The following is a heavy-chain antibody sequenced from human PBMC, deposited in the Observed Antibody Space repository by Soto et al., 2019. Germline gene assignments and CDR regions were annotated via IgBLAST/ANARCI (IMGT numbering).Heavy chain of an antibody. D-gene: IGHD3-16*01. CDR2: IGTAGDT. Sequence: GGSLRLSCAASGFTFSSYDMHWVRQATGKGLEWVSAIGTAGDTYYPGSVKGRFTISRENAKNSLYLQMNSLRAEDTAVYYCARVSGLGAWGNHFDYWGQGTLVTVSS. J-gene: IGHJ4*02. CDR1: GFTFSSYD. CDR3: ARVSGLGAWGNHFDY. V-gene: IGHV3-13*01.